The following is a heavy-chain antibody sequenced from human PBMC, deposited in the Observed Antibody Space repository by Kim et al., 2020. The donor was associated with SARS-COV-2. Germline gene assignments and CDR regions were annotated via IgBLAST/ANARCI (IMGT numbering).Heavy chain of an antibody. D-gene: IGHD6-19*01. CDR2: ISRNSGSI. Sequence: GGSLRLSCAASGFTFAAYAMPWVRQTPGKGLEWVSGISRNSGSIGYADSVKGRFTISRDNAKKSLYLQMNSLRAEDTALYYCAKDGQQWVGGMDGWGQGTTVTVSS. J-gene: IGHJ6*02. CDR1: GFTFAAYA. V-gene: IGHV3-9*01. CDR3: AKDGQQWVGGMDG.